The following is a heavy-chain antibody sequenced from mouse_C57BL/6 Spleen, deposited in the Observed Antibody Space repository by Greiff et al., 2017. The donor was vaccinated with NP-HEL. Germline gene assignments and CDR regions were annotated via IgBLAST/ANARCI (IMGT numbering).Heavy chain of an antibody. CDR3: ARIYDGYSGFAY. CDR1: GFNIKHTY. V-gene: IGHV14-3*01. D-gene: IGHD2-3*01. Sequence: VQLQQSVAELVRPGASVKLSCTASGFNIKHTYMHWVKQRPEQGLEWIGRIDPANGNTKYAPKFQGKATITADTSSNTAYLQLSSLTSEDTAIYYCARIYDGYSGFAYWGQGTLVTVSA. J-gene: IGHJ3*01. CDR2: IDPANGNT.